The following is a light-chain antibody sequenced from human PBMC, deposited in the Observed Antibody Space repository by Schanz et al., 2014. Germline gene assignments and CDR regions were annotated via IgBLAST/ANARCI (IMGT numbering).Light chain of an antibody. CDR3: CSYAGSYV. CDR1: SSDVGGYNL. V-gene: IGLV2-8*01. CDR2: EVD. J-gene: IGLJ1*01. Sequence: QSALTQPPSASGSPGRSVAISCTGTSSDVGGYNLVSWYQQHPGEAPKLIIYEVDKRPSGVPDRFSGSKSGNTASLTVSGLQAEDEADYYCCSYAGSYVFGTGTKLTVL.